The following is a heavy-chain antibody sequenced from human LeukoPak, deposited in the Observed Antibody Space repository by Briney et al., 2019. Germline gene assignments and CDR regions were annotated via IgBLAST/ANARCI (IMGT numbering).Heavy chain of an antibody. CDR2: ISGSGGST. D-gene: IGHD4-17*01. Sequence: QPGGSLRLYCAASGFTFSSYAMSWVRQAPGQGLEWVSAISGSGGSTYYADCVKGRFTISRNNSKNTLYLQMNSPRAEDTGGYYWAKDLYGDATINYWGQGTLVTVSS. CDR1: GFTFSSYA. J-gene: IGHJ4*02. V-gene: IGHV3-23*01. CDR3: AKDLYGDATINY.